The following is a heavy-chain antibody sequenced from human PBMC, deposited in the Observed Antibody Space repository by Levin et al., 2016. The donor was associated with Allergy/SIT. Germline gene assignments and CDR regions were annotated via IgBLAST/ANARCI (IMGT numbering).Heavy chain of an antibody. V-gene: IGHV1-69*02. CDR2: IIPILGIA. Sequence: WVRQAPGQGLEWMGRIIPILGIANYAQKFQGRVTITADKSTSTAYMELSSLRSEDTAVYYCASGWPLSYFDYWGQGTLVTVSS. D-gene: IGHD2-15*01. CDR3: ASGWPLSYFDY. J-gene: IGHJ4*02.